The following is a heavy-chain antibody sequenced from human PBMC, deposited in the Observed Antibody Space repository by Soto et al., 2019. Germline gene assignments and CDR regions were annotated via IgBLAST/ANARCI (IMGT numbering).Heavy chain of an antibody. J-gene: IGHJ5*02. CDR3: ARDKYCSGGSCRKNWFDP. Sequence: SETLSLTCTVSGGSIRVQSSYWSWIRQPPGKGLEWLAYIYDDGSANYNPSFKSRATISLDMSKNQFSLKLTSVTAADTAVYYCARDKYCSGGSCRKNWFDPWGQGTLVTVS. D-gene: IGHD2-15*01. V-gene: IGHV4-61*01. CDR1: GGSIRVQSSY. CDR2: IYDDGSA.